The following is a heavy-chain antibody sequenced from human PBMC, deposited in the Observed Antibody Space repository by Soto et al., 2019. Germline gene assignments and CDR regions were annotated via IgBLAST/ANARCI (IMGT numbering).Heavy chain of an antibody. J-gene: IGHJ6*03. Sequence: EVQLVESGGGLVQPGGSLRLSCAASGFTVSSNYMSWVRQAPGKGLEWVSVIYSGGSTYYADSVKGRFTISRDNSKNTLYLQMNSLRAEDTAVYYCARGPENSNYYDYYYYYYMDVWGKGTTVTVSS. CDR1: GFTVSSNY. CDR3: ARGPENSNYYDYYYYYYMDV. V-gene: IGHV3-66*01. CDR2: IYSGGST. D-gene: IGHD4-4*01.